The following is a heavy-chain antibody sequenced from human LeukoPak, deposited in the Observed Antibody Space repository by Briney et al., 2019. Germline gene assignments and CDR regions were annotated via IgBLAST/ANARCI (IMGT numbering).Heavy chain of an antibody. CDR1: GFSFISYG. J-gene: IGHJ4*02. Sequence: TGGSLRLSCAASGFSFISYGMHWVRQAPGKGLEWVGVISDDGRRKDYADSVKGRFTISRDNSKNTLYLQMNSLRAEDTAVYYCAREPLYYFDYWGQGTLVTVSS. CDR3: AREPLYYFDY. CDR2: ISDDGRRK. V-gene: IGHV3-30*03.